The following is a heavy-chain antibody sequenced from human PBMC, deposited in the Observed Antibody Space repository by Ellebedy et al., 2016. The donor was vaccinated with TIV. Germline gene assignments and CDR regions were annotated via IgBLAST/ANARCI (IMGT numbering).Heavy chain of an antibody. J-gene: IGHJ4*02. CDR3: TRRRRSGQKRYYFDY. CDR2: IYFSGST. CDR1: GGSITSSSYY. D-gene: IGHD3-3*01. V-gene: IGHV4-39*02. Sequence: MPSETLSLTCTVSGGSITSSSYYWGWIRQPPGKGLEWIGTIYFSGSTNYNPSLTSRVTISVDTSQNPFSLKLYSVTAADTAVYYCTRRRRSGQKRYYFDYWGQGTLVTVSS.